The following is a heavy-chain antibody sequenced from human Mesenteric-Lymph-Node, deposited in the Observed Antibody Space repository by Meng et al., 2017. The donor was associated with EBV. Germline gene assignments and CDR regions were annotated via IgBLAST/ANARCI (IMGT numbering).Heavy chain of an antibody. Sequence: QISLKESGPTLVKPTQTLTLTCTFSGFSLSTSGVGVGWIRQPPGKALEWLALIYWDDDKRYSPSLKSRLTITKDTSKNQVVLTMTNMDPVDTGTYYCVHRPGYSGSFDFDYWGQGTLVTVSS. CDR2: IYWDDDK. V-gene: IGHV2-5*02. CDR3: VHRPGYSGSFDFDY. J-gene: IGHJ4*02. D-gene: IGHD1-26*01. CDR1: GFSLSTSGVG.